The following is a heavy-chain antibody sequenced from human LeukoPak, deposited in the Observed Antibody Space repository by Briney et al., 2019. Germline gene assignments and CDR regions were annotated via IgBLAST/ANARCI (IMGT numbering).Heavy chain of an antibody. CDR2: IYYSGST. Sequence: SETLSLTCTVSGGSISSSSYYWGWIRQPPGKGLEWIGSIYYSGSTYYNPSLKSRVTISVDTSKNQFSRKLSSVTAADTAVYYCATEPVLRYFDWSPGASGMDVWGQGTTVTVSS. J-gene: IGHJ6*02. CDR3: ATEPVLRYFDWSPGASGMDV. V-gene: IGHV4-39*01. CDR1: GGSISSSSYY. D-gene: IGHD3-9*01.